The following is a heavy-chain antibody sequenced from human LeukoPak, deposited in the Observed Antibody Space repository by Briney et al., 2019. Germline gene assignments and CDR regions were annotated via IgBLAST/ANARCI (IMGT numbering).Heavy chain of an antibody. V-gene: IGHV3-21*01. D-gene: IGHD2-21*01. CDR1: GFTFSSYS. CDR2: ISSSSSYI. CDR3: TRGRGGALFDY. Sequence: GGSLRLSCAAFGFTFSSYSMNWVRQAPGKGLEWVSSISSSSSYIYYADSVKGRFTISRDNAKNSLYLQMNSLRAEDTAVYYCTRGRGGALFDYWGQGTLVTVSS. J-gene: IGHJ4*02.